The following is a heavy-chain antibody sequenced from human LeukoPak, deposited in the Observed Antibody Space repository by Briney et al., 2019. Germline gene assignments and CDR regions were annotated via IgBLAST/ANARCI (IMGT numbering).Heavy chain of an antibody. J-gene: IGHJ6*02. CDR2: INPSDGST. CDR3: ARAGRGGGYYCYYAMDV. D-gene: IGHD5-12*01. V-gene: IGHV1-46*01. Sequence: ASLKVSCKPSGYPSTTYYIHWVRQAPGQGLEWMGVINPSDGSTTYAQKFRGRVTMTRDTSASTVYVYLSSLRPGDTAVYYCARAGRGGGYYCYYAMDVWGQGTTVTVSS. CDR1: GYPSTTYY.